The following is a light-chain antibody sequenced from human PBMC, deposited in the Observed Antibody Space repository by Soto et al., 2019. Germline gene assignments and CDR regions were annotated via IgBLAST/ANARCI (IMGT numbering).Light chain of an antibody. CDR3: LQDYSYPWT. J-gene: IGKJ1*01. CDR2: AAS. Sequence: IQMTQSPSSLSASVGDRVTITCRASQSIVNYLNWYQQKPGKAPKLLMYAASSLQSGVQSRFSGSASGTDFTLTIGSLQPEDFATYYCLQDYSYPWTFGQGTKVDIK. CDR1: QSIVNY. V-gene: IGKV1-6*01.